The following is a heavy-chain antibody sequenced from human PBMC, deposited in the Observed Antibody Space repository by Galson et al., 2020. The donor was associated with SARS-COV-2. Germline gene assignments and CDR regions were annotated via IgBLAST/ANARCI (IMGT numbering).Heavy chain of an antibody. D-gene: IGHD1-26*01. V-gene: IGHV5-51*01. J-gene: IGHJ4*02. Sequence: GESLKISCKVSGYNFFSYRIAWVRQKPGKGLEWMGFIYPGDSHTTYSPSFQGQVTFSADKSISTAYLQWNNLKASDSAIYYCARFEALELSRFDFWGQGSLVTVSS. CDR1: GYNFFSYR. CDR3: ARFEALELSRFDF. CDR2: IYPGDSHT.